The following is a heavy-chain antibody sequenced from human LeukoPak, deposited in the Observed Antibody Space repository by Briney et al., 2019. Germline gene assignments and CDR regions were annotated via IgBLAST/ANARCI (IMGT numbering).Heavy chain of an antibody. D-gene: IGHD3-10*01. CDR3: ARIMVRGVELYYMDV. J-gene: IGHJ6*03. CDR2: ISAYNGNT. Sequence: GASVKVSCKASGYTFTSYYIHWVRQAPGQGLEWMGWISAYNGNTNYAQKLQGRVTMTTDTSTSTAYMELRSLRSDDTAVYYCARIMVRGVELYYMDVWGKGTTVTVSS. CDR1: GYTFTSYY. V-gene: IGHV1-18*04.